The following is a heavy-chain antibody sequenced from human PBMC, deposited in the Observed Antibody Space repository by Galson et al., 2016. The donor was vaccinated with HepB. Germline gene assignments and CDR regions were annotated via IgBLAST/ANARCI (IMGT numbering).Heavy chain of an antibody. J-gene: IGHJ4*02. V-gene: IGHV4-30-4*01. D-gene: IGHD3-10*01. CDR2: IYNSGST. CDR1: GGSISSGDYY. Sequence: TLSLTCTVSGGSISSGDYYWSWIRQPPGKGLEWIGYIYNSGSTYYNPSLQSRLIISIDTSKNQFSLRLSSVTAADTAVCYCARVPASFSGSYFSHYFDYWGQGTLVTVSS. CDR3: ARVPASFSGSYFSHYFDY.